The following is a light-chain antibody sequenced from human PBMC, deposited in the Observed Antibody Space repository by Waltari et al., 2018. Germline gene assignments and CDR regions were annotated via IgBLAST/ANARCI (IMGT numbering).Light chain of an antibody. CDR2: AAS. CDR1: QGISSY. CDR3: QQYYSYPLET. Sequence: AIRMTQSPSSFSASTGDRVTITCRASQGISSYLAWYQQKPGKAPKLLIYAASTLQSGVPSRFSGSGSGTDFTLTISCLQSEDFATYYCQQYYSYPLETFGQGTKVEIK. V-gene: IGKV1-8*01. J-gene: IGKJ1*01.